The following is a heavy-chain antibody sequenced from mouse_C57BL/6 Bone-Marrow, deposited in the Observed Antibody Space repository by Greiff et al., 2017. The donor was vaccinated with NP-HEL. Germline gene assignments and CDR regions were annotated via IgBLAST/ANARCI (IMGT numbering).Heavy chain of an antibody. CDR3: ATSYYGSCYWYFDV. Sequence: EVQLQESGPGLVKPSQSLSLTCSVTGYSITSGYYWNWIRQFPGNKLEWMGYISYDGRNNYNPPLKNRISITRDTSKNQFFLKLNSVTTEDTATYYCATSYYGSCYWYFDVWGTGTRSPSPQ. J-gene: IGHJ1*03. CDR2: ISYDGRN. V-gene: IGHV3-6*01. CDR1: GYSITSGYY. D-gene: IGHD1-1*01.